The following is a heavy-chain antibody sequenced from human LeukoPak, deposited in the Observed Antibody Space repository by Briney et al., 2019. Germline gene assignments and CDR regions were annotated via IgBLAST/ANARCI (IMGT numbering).Heavy chain of an antibody. J-gene: IGHJ4*02. V-gene: IGHV1-2*02. D-gene: IGHD7-27*01. CDR2: INPNNGGT. Sequence: ASVKVSCKTSGYTFTGYYLHCIRQAPGRGLEWMGWINPNNGGTNYAQKFQGRVTMTRDTSISTAYMELSRLRSDDTAVYYCARGRSGYSFDFWGQGTLVTVSS. CDR1: GYTFTGYY. CDR3: ARGRSGYSFDF.